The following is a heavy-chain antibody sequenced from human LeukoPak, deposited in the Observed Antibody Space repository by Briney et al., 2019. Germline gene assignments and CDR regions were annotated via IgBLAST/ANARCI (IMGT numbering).Heavy chain of an antibody. Sequence: SETLSLTCTVSGYSICSGYYWGWIRQPPGKGLEWIGSIYHSGSTYYNPYLKSRVTISVDTSKNQFSLKLSSVTAADTAVYYCARDGGSSSNYWGQGTLVTVSS. CDR1: GYSICSGYY. CDR3: ARDGGSSSNY. CDR2: IYHSGST. D-gene: IGHD6-6*01. J-gene: IGHJ4*02. V-gene: IGHV4-38-2*02.